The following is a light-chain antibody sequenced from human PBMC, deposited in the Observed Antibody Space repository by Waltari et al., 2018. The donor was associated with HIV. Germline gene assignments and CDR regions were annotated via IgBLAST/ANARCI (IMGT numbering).Light chain of an antibody. Sequence: QTVVTQEPSLTVAPGGTITLTCSSVTVPVSSGPYANWFQQTPGQPPRPRFYRSNRRPSATPARFSASLVGDRAALTLSNVWPDDQAVYCCMLFFRSSYLFGGGTKVTVL. V-gene: IGLV7-43*01. J-gene: IGLJ2*01. CDR2: RSN. CDR3: MLFFRSSYL. CDR1: TVPVSSGPY.